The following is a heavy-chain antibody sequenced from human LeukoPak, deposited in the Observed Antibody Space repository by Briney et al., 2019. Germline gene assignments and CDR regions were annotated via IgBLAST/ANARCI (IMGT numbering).Heavy chain of an antibody. CDR3: ARSASYDSSGYPFDY. V-gene: IGHV4-59*01. Sequence: PSETLSLTCTVSGGCISSYYWSWIRQPPGKGLEWIGYIYYSGSTNYNPSLKSRVTISVDTSKNQSSLKLSSVTAADTAVYYCARSASYDSSGYPFDYWGQGTLVTVSS. D-gene: IGHD3-22*01. J-gene: IGHJ4*02. CDR1: GGCISSYY. CDR2: IYYSGST.